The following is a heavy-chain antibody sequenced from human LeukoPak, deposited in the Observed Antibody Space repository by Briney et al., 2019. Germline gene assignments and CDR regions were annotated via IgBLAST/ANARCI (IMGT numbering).Heavy chain of an antibody. D-gene: IGHD6-19*01. Sequence: PSETLSLTCAVYGGSFSGYYWSWIRQPPGKGLEWIGEINHSGSTNYNPSLKSRVTISVDTSENQFSLKLSSVTAADTAVYYCARGEWLVLYDNWGQGTLVTVSS. CDR2: INHSGST. V-gene: IGHV4-34*01. CDR1: GGSFSGYY. CDR3: ARGEWLVLYDN. J-gene: IGHJ4*02.